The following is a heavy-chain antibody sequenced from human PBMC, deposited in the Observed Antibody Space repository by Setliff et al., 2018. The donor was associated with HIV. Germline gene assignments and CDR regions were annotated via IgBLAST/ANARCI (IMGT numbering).Heavy chain of an antibody. CDR1: GASTSSHY. V-gene: IGHV4-59*05. Sequence: SETLSLTCTVSGASTSSHYWSWIRQPPGKGLEWIGSMSYTGTTYDNPSLKSRVTISVDTSKNQFSLKLTSVTAADAAVYFCAMGSSGYPFDYWGQGSLVTVSS. D-gene: IGHD3-22*01. CDR3: AMGSSGYPFDY. J-gene: IGHJ4*02. CDR2: MSYTGTT.